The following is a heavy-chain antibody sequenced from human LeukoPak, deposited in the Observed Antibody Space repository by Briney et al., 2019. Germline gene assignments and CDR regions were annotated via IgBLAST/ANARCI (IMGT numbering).Heavy chain of an antibody. CDR3: TSNLYSGSYYYAY. Sequence: KASETLSLTCTVSGYSISSGYYWGWIRQPPGKGLEWIGSVYHSGSSYYNPSLKSRVTISLDTSRNQFSLKLSSVTAADTAMYYCTSNLYSGSYYYAYWGQGTLVTVSS. D-gene: IGHD1-26*01. CDR2: VYHSGSS. J-gene: IGHJ4*02. V-gene: IGHV4-38-2*02. CDR1: GYSISSGYY.